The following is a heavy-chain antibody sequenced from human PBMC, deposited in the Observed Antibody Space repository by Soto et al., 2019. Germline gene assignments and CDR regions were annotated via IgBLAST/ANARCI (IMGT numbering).Heavy chain of an antibody. J-gene: IGHJ6*02. Sequence: GGSLRLSCAASGFTFSSYGMHWVRQAPGKGLEWVAVISYDGSNKYYADSVKGRFTISRDNSKNTLYLQMNSLRAEDTAVYYCAKGFRGSFLEWLTPSTYYYYGMDVWGQGTTVTVSS. CDR3: AKGFRGSFLEWLTPSTYYYYGMDV. V-gene: IGHV3-30*18. CDR1: GFTFSSYG. CDR2: ISYDGSNK. D-gene: IGHD3-3*01.